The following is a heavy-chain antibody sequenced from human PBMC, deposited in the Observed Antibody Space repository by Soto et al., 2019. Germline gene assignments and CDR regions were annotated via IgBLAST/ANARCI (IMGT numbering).Heavy chain of an antibody. CDR3: ARDSGSYMYVSD. Sequence: QVQLVQSGAEVKKPGASVKVSCKASGYTFTSSGFSWVRQAPGQGLEWMAWISAYNGETHYAQKFQGRVTMTTDTSTSTSYMELRSLRAGDTAVYYCARDSGSYMYVSDWGQGTLVTVSS. CDR2: ISAYNGET. J-gene: IGHJ4*02. CDR1: GYTFTSSG. D-gene: IGHD1-26*01. V-gene: IGHV1-18*01.